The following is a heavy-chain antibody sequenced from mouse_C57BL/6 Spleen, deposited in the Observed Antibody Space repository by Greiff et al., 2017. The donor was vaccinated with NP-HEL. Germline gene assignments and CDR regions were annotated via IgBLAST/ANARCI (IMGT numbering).Heavy chain of an antibody. J-gene: IGHJ2*01. Sequence: QVQLKESGAELARPGASVKLSCKASGYTFTSYGISWVKQRTGQGLEWIGEIYPRSGNTYYNEKFKGKATLTADKSSSTAYMELRSLTSEDSAVYFCARGDYGSEGYWGQGTTLTVSS. CDR3: ARGDYGSEGY. CDR1: GYTFTSYG. D-gene: IGHD1-1*01. CDR2: IYPRSGNT. V-gene: IGHV1-81*01.